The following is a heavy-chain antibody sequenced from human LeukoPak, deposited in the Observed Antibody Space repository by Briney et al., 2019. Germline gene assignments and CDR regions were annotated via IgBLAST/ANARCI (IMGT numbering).Heavy chain of an antibody. J-gene: IGHJ3*02. CDR3: ARTTYYYDSSGYDAFDI. CDR1: GGSFSGYY. CDR2: INHSGST. V-gene: IGHV4-34*01. Sequence: SETLSLTCAVYGGSFSGYYRSWIRQPPGKGLEWIGEINHSGSTNYNPSLKSRVTISVDTSKNQFSLKLSSVTAADTAVYYCARTTYYYDSSGYDAFDIWGQGTMVTVSS. D-gene: IGHD3-22*01.